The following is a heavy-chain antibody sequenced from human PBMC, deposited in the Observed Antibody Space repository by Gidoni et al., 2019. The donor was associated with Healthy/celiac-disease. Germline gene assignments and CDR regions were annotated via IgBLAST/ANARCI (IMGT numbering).Heavy chain of an antibody. CDR2: INHSGST. Sequence: QVQLQQWGAGLLKPSETLSLTCAVYGGSFSVYYWSWIRQPPGKGLEWIGEINHSGSTNYNPSLKSRVTISVDTSKNQFSLKLSSVTAADTAVYYCARGQNPSYDFWSGYPYYYYGMDVWGQGTTVTVSS. CDR1: GGSFSVYY. V-gene: IGHV4-34*01. CDR3: ARGQNPSYDFWSGYPYYYYGMDV. J-gene: IGHJ6*02. D-gene: IGHD3-3*01.